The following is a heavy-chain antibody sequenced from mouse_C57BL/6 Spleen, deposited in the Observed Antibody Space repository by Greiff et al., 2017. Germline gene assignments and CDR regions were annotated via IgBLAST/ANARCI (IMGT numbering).Heavy chain of an antibody. Sequence: VQLKESGPGLLKPSQSLSLTCSVTGYSITRGYYWNWIRQFPGNKLEWMGYISYDCSNNYNPSLKKRISITRDTSKNQFVLKLNSGTTEDTATEYGAGLLLGWYCDVWGTGTTVTVSS. V-gene: IGHV3-6*01. J-gene: IGHJ1*03. D-gene: IGHD2-3*01. CDR2: ISYDCSN. CDR1: GYSITRGYY. CDR3: AGLLLGWYCDV.